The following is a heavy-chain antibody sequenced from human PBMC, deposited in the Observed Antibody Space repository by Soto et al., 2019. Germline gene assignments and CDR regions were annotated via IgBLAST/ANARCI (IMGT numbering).Heavy chain of an antibody. CDR2: INPSSGRT. CDR3: ARDHNFGFILYAMDA. CDR1: GYTFTSYS. J-gene: IGHJ6*02. V-gene: IGHV1-46*01. Sequence: EASVKVSCKVSGYTFTSYSMHWVRQAPGQGLEWMGIINPSSGRTSYAQNFQGRVTMTSDTSTSIVYMEMSSLKSEDTAVYYCARDHNFGFILYAMDAWGQGTTVTVSS. D-gene: IGHD2-15*01.